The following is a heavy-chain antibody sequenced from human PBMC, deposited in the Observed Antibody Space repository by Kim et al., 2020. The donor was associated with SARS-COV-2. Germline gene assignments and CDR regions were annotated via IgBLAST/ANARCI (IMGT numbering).Heavy chain of an antibody. CDR3: AKDQTGYSSGWWDF. CDR1: GFTFDDYA. CDR2: ISWNSGTI. J-gene: IGHJ4*02. V-gene: IGHV3-9*01. Sequence: GGSLRLSCAASGFTFDDYAMHWVRQAPGKGLEWVSGISWNSGTIDYADSVKGRFTISRDNAKNSLYLQMNSLRAEDTALYYCAKDQTGYSSGWWDFWGQGTLVTVSS. D-gene: IGHD6-19*01.